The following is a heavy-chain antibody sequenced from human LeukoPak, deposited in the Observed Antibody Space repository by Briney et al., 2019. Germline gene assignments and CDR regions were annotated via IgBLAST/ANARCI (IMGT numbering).Heavy chain of an antibody. CDR1: GDSITNTDFF. CDR2: INHSGTI. CDR3: ARLDGSLAHISGSYPDF. V-gene: IGHV4-39*01. Sequence: SETLSLTCIVSGDSITNTDFFWGWIRQPPGKGLEWIANINHSGTINYNPSLQSRVTMSRDTPDNQFSLKVTSVTAADTAVYYCARLDGSLAHISGSYPDFWGQGILVTVSS. D-gene: IGHD3-10*01. J-gene: IGHJ4*02.